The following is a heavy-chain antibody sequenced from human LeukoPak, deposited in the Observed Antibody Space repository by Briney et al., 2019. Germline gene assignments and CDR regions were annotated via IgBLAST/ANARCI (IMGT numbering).Heavy chain of an antibody. CDR1: GFTFSSYG. CDR2: ISGSGGST. CDR3: AKSGSYRPIYFDY. Sequence: GGSLRLACAASGFTFSSYGMSWVRQAPGKGLEWVSAISGSGGSTYYADSVKGRFTISRDNSKNTLYLQMNSLRAEDTAVYYCAKSGSYRPIYFDYWGQGTLVTVSS. D-gene: IGHD3-10*01. V-gene: IGHV3-23*01. J-gene: IGHJ4*02.